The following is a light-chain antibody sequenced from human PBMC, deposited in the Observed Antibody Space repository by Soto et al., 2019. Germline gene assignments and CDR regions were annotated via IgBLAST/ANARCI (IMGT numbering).Light chain of an antibody. V-gene: IGKV3-15*01. CDR2: GAS. CDR1: QSVSSN. Sequence: EIVMTQSPATLSVSPGERATLSCRASQSVSSNLAWYQQKPGQAPRLLIYGASTGATGIPARFSGSGSGTEFTLTISSLQPDDFATYYCQQYNSYSQTFGQGTKVDIK. CDR3: QQYNSYSQT. J-gene: IGKJ1*01.